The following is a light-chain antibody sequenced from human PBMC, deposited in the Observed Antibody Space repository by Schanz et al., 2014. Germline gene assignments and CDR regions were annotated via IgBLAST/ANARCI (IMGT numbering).Light chain of an antibody. J-gene: IGLJ3*02. Sequence: QSALTQPASVSGSPGQSITISCTGTSSDVGGYNYVSWYQQHPGKAPKLMIYDVSNRPSGVSNRFSGSKSGNTASLTISGLQAEDEADYYCSSYAGSDNLGMFGGGTKLTVL. V-gene: IGLV2-14*01. CDR2: DVS. CDR1: SSDVGGYNY. CDR3: SSYAGSDNLGM.